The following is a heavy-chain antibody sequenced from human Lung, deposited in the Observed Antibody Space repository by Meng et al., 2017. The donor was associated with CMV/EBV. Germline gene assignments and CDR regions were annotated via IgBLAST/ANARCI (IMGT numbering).Heavy chain of an antibody. Sequence: GSLRLXXAASGFTFSSYSMNWVRQAPGKGLEWVSSISSSSSYIYYADSVKGRFTISRDNAKNSLYLRMNSLRAEDTAVYYCARDAEQLVRGGGMDVWGQGXTVTVSS. CDR1: GFTFSSYS. CDR3: ARDAEQLVRGGGMDV. D-gene: IGHD6-6*01. V-gene: IGHV3-21*01. CDR2: ISSSSSYI. J-gene: IGHJ6*02.